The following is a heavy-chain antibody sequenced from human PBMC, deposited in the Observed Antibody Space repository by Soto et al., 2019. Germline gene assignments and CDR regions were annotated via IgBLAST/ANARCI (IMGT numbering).Heavy chain of an antibody. CDR3: ARGAELAGWMPFDS. J-gene: IGHJ4*02. CDR2: IIPLFGTT. V-gene: IGHV1-69*01. CDR1: GGTFNTYG. D-gene: IGHD6-19*01. Sequence: QVHLVQSGAEVKKPGSSVKVSCRASGGTFNTYGFNWVRQAPGQGLEWMGGIIPLFGTTTYAQNFQGRVTITADQSTTTAYMEMSGLTSEDTAVYFCARGAELAGWMPFDSWGQGTLVTVSS.